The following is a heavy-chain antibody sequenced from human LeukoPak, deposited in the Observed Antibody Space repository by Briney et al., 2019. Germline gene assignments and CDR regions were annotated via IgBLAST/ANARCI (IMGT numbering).Heavy chain of an antibody. CDR3: ARGYYDTSGYYHDAFHI. J-gene: IGHJ3*02. CDR2: YSGST. V-gene: IGHV4-59*09. D-gene: IGHD3-22*01. Sequence: YSGSTNYNPSLKSRVTISVDTSKNQFSLKLSSVTAADTAVYHCARGYYDTSGYYHDAFHIWGQGTMVTVSS.